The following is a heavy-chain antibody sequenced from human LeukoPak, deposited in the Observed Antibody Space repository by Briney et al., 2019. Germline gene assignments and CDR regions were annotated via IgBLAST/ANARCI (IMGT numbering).Heavy chain of an antibody. CDR2: IYYSGST. CDR3: ARSAAKTYYFDY. Sequence: SETLSLTCTVSGGSIIYYSWSWFRQPPGKGLEWIGYIYYSGSTNYNPSPKSRVTISVGTSKNHFSLNLSSVTAADTAVYYCARSAAKTYYFDYWGPGTLVTVSS. J-gene: IGHJ4*02. V-gene: IGHV4-59*01. CDR1: GGSIIYYS. D-gene: IGHD6-25*01.